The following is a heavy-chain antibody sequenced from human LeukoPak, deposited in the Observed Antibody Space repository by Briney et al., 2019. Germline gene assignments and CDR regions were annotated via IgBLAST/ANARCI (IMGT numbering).Heavy chain of an antibody. V-gene: IGHV3-23*01. CDR1: GFTFSSYA. CDR3: AKVPPTYYDFWSGPYWYFDL. Sequence: GGSLRLSCAASGFTFSSYAMSWVRQAPGKGLEWVSAISGSGGSTYYADSVKGRFTISRDNSKNTLYLHMNSLRAEDTAVYYCAKVPPTYYDFWSGPYWYFDLWGRGTLVTVSS. D-gene: IGHD3-3*01. CDR2: ISGSGGST. J-gene: IGHJ2*01.